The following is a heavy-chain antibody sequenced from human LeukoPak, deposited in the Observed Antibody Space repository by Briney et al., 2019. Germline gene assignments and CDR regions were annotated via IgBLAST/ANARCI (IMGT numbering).Heavy chain of an antibody. V-gene: IGHV3-7*05. CDR2: IKEDGTDK. CDR1: GFTFSNSW. D-gene: IGHD1-26*01. J-gene: IGHJ4*02. CDR3: ATWSDAWEFDS. Sequence: GGSLRLPCAASGFTFSNSWMTWLRQAPGKGLEWVAHIKEDGTDKYYVDSVTGRFTISRDNTINSLYLQMSSPRAEDTAVYYCATWSDAWEFDSWGQGTLVSVSS.